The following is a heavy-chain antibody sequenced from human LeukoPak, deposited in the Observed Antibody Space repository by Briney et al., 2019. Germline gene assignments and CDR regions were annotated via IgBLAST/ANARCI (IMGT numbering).Heavy chain of an antibody. V-gene: IGHV3-53*01. D-gene: IGHD3-10*01. CDR2: IYSGGST. J-gene: IGHJ3*02. Sequence: PGGSLSLSCGPSGFTVSSNYVIWVRQAPGKGLEWVSVIYSGGSTYYADSVKGRFTISRDNSKNTLYLQMNSLRAEDTAVYYCARDGSGSYYHDAFDIWGQGTMVTVSS. CDR3: ARDGSGSYYHDAFDI. CDR1: GFTVSSNY.